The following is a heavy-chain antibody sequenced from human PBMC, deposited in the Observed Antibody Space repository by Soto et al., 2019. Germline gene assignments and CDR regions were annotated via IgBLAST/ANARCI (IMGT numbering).Heavy chain of an antibody. CDR3: ARAHSYYYDSSGYWGLIDY. J-gene: IGHJ4*02. CDR1: GYTFTSYG. CDR2: ISAYNGNT. Sequence: QVQLVQSGAEVKKPGASVKVSCKASGYTFTSYGISWVRQAPGQGLEWMVWISAYNGNTNYAQKLQGRVTMTTDTSTSTAYMELRSLRSVDTAVYYCARAHSYYYDSSGYWGLIDYWGQGTLVTVSS. D-gene: IGHD3-22*01. V-gene: IGHV1-18*01.